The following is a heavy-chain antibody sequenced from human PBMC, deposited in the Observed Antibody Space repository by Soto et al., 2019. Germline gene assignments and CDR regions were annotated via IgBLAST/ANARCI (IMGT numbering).Heavy chain of an antibody. V-gene: IGHV5-10-1*01. Sequence: PGEPLKVSCKGSGYSCTSYWVSWVRQMTGKGLEWMGRIDPSDSYTNYSPSFQGHVTISADKSISTAYLQWSSLKASDTAMYYCARSMDYYGSGSPLGAWGQGTLVTVSS. CDR3: ARSMDYYGSGSPLGA. J-gene: IGHJ5*02. CDR1: GYSCTSYW. CDR2: IDPSDSYT. D-gene: IGHD3-10*01.